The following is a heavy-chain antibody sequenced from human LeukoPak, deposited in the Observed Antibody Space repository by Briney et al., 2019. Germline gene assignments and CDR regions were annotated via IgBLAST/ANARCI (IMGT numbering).Heavy chain of an antibody. CDR2: ISWNSGSI. V-gene: IGHV3-9*01. CDR3: ARDQKTARGYSWDY. D-gene: IGHD5-18*01. J-gene: IGHJ4*02. Sequence: GGSLRLSCAASGFTFDDYAMHWVRQAPGKGLEWVSGISWNSGSIGYADSVKGRFTISRDNAKNSLYLQMNSLRAEDTAVYYCARDQKTARGYSWDYWGQGTLVTVSS. CDR1: GFTFDDYA.